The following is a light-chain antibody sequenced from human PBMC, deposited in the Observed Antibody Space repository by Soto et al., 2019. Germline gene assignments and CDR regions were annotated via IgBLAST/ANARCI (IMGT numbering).Light chain of an antibody. Sequence: VLTQLPDTLSLSPGERATLSCRASQSVSSSYLAWYQQKPGQAPRLLIYGASTRATGIPARFSGSGSGTEFTLTISSLQSEDFAVYYCQQYNNWPQTFGQGTKVDIK. V-gene: IGKV3-15*01. CDR2: GAS. CDR1: QSVSSSY. J-gene: IGKJ1*01. CDR3: QQYNNWPQT.